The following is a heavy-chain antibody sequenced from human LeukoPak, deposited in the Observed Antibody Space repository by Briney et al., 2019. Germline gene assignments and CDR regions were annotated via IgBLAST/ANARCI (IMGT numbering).Heavy chain of an antibody. CDR3: ARVMDHGYSDY. V-gene: IGHV4-59*01. Sequence: SETLSLTCTVSGGSISNYYWSWIRQPPGKGLEFIGYIFYSGSTNYNPPLKSRVTISVDTSQNQFSLKLSSVTAADAAVYYCARVMDHGYSDYWGQGTLVTVSS. CDR2: IFYSGST. D-gene: IGHD4/OR15-4a*01. J-gene: IGHJ4*02. CDR1: GGSISNYY.